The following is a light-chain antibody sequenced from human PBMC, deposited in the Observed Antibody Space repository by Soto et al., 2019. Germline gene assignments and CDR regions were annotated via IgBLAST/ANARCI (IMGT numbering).Light chain of an antibody. V-gene: IGLV1-47*02. CDR1: RSNIGRNY. Sequence: QSVLSQPPSASGTPGQRVTISCSGSRSNIGRNYIYWYQQLPGTAPKLLIYGNTQRPSGVPDRFSGSKSGTSVSLAIRGLRSEEEADYYCAAWDDSLRVYVFGTGTKLTVL. CDR3: AAWDDSLRVYV. CDR2: GNT. J-gene: IGLJ1*01.